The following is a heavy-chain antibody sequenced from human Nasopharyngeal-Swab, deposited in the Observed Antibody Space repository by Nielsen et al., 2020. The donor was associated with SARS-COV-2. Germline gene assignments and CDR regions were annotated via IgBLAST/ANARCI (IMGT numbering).Heavy chain of an antibody. Sequence: SQTLSLTCAISGDTVSSNGAVWNWIRQSPLGGLEWLGRTYYRSKWYTDYSVSVKSRVTINPDTTKNQFSLQLTFVTPEDTAVYYCAREVPSPMTGWYFFDYWSLGTVVTVSS. CDR3: AREVPSPMTGWYFFDY. V-gene: IGHV6-1*01. CDR2: TYYRSKWYT. D-gene: IGHD6-19*01. CDR1: GDTVSSNGAV. J-gene: IGHJ4*02.